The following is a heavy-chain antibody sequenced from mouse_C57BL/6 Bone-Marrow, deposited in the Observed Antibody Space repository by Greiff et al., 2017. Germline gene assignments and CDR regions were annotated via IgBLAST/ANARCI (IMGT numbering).Heavy chain of an antibody. V-gene: IGHV5-15*01. Sequence: EVKLQESGGGLVQPGGSLKLSCAASGFTFSDYGMAWVRQAPRKGPEWVAFISNLAYSIYYADTVTGRFTISRENAKNTLYLEMSSRRSEDTAMYYCARRAGTNYAMDYWGQGTSVTVSS. CDR1: GFTFSDYG. CDR2: ISNLAYSI. CDR3: ARRAGTNYAMDY. D-gene: IGHD4-1*01. J-gene: IGHJ4*01.